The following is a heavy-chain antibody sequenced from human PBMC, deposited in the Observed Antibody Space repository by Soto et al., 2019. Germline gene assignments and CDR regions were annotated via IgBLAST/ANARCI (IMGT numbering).Heavy chain of an antibody. CDR3: ARELARGYYGSGSYV. V-gene: IGHV1-2*02. Sequence: QVQLVQSGAEVKKPGASVKVSCKASGYTFTGYYMHWVRQAPGQGLEWMGWINPNSGGTNYAQKFQGRVTMTRDTSISTADLELGRLRSDATAVYYCARELARGYYGSGSYVWGQGTVVTVSS. CDR1: GYTFTGYY. CDR2: INPNSGGT. D-gene: IGHD3-10*01. J-gene: IGHJ4*02.